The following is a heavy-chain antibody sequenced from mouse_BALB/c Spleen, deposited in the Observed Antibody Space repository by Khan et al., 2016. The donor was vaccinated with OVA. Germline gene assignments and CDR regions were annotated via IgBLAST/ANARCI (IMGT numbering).Heavy chain of an antibody. CDR1: GYTFTSYT. CDR2: INPSNGYT. Sequence: QVQLKQSGAELARPGASVKMSCKASGYTFTSYTIHWIKERPGQGLEWIGYINPSNGYTNYNQKFKDKATLTTDKSSTTAYLQLSSLTSDDSAVYTCVRDGAYHRNDSWFAYWGQGTLVTVSA. V-gene: IGHV1-4*01. J-gene: IGHJ3*01. D-gene: IGHD2-14*01. CDR3: VRDGAYHRNDSWFAY.